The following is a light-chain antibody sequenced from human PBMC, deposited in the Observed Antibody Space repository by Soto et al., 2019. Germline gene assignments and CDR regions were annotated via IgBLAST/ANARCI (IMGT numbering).Light chain of an antibody. CDR3: GTWDSSLSSVV. V-gene: IGLV1-51*01. CDR1: FSNIGNNY. CDR2: DNN. Sequence: QSVLTQPPSVSAAPGQKVTISCSGSFSNIGNNYVSWYQQLPDTAPKLLIYDNNKRPSGIPDRFSGAKSDTSATLGITGLETGDEDYYYCGTWDSSLSSVVFGGGTKLTVL. J-gene: IGLJ2*01.